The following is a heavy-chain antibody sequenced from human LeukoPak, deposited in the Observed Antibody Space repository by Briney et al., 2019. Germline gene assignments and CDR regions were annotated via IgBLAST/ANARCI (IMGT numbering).Heavy chain of an antibody. CDR1: GFTFSTYA. D-gene: IGHD3-10*01. Sequence: GGSLRLSCAASGFTFSTYAMSWVRQGPGKGLEWVGRIKSKTDGGTTDYAAPVRGRFTISRDDSKNTLYLQMNSLKTEDTAVYYCTTSTGRLTYFDYWGQGTLVTVSS. V-gene: IGHV3-15*01. CDR3: TTSTGRLTYFDY. CDR2: IKSKTDGGTT. J-gene: IGHJ4*02.